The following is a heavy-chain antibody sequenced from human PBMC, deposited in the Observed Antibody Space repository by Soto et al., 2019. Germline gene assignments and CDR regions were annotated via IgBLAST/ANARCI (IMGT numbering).Heavy chain of an antibody. CDR3: ARDAGYTPNWFDP. CDR2: IYYSGST. CDR1: GGSISSYY. J-gene: IGHJ5*02. D-gene: IGHD6-13*01. Sequence: PSETLSLTCAVSGGSISSYYWSWIRQPPGKGLEWIGHIYYSGSTNYNPSLKSRVTISVNTSKNQFSLKLISVTAADTAVYYCARDAGYTPNWFDPWGQGTPVTVSS. V-gene: IGHV4-59*01.